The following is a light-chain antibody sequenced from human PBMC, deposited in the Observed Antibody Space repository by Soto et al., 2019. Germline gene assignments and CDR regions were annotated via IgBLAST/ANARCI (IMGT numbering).Light chain of an antibody. Sequence: QSVLTQPRSVSGSPGQSVTFSCTGTSGDIGAYNYVSWYQFHPGKAPKMIIYDVNKRPSGVPDRFSGSKSGNTASLTISWLQAEDEDDYYCCSYAHTSRVFGGGTKVTVL. J-gene: IGLJ3*02. V-gene: IGLV2-11*01. CDR3: CSYAHTSRV. CDR2: DVN. CDR1: SGDIGAYNY.